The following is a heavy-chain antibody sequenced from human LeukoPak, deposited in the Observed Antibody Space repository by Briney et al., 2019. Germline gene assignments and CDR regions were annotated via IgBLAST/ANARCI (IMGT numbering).Heavy chain of an antibody. J-gene: IGHJ6*04. CDR2: ISGSGGST. D-gene: IGHD6-19*01. CDR3: AREDGWYTGLLSAMDV. Sequence: GGTLRLSCAASGFTFSSYGMSWVRQAPGKGLEWVSAISGSGGSTYYADSVKGRFTISRDNSKNTLYLQMNSLRAEDTAVYYCAREDGWYTGLLSAMDVWGKGTTVTVSS. CDR1: GFTFSSYG. V-gene: IGHV3-23*01.